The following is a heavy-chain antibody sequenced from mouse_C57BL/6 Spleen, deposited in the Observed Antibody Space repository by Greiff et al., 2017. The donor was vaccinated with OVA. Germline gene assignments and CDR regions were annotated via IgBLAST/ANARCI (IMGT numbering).Heavy chain of an antibody. J-gene: IGHJ3*01. CDR1: GYSFTSYY. CDR3: ARFDGYYRAWFAY. D-gene: IGHD2-3*01. V-gene: IGHV1-66*01. CDR2: IYPGSGNT. Sequence: QVQLQQSGPELVKPGASVKISCMASGYSFTSYYIHWVKQRPGQGLEWIGWIYPGSGNTKYNEKFKGKATLTADTSSSTAYMQLSSLTSEDSAVYYCARFDGYYRAWFAYWGQGTLVTVSA.